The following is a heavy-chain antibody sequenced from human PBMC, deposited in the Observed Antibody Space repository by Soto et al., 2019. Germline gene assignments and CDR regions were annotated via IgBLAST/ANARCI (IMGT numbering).Heavy chain of an antibody. Sequence: ASVKVSCKASGGTFSSYTISWVRQAPGQGLEWMGRIIPILGIANYAQKFQGRVTITADKSTSTAYMELSSLRSEDTAVYYCARDVSQRTYSSSPDVFDYWGQGTLVTVSS. CDR2: IIPILGIA. V-gene: IGHV1-69*04. CDR3: ARDVSQRTYSSSPDVFDY. CDR1: GGTFSSYT. D-gene: IGHD6-6*01. J-gene: IGHJ4*02.